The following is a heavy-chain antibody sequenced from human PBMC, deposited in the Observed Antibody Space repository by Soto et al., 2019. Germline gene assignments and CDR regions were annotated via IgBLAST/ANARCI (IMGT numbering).Heavy chain of an antibody. CDR3: ARVVDVSPATYSGMDV. D-gene: IGHD2-21*01. CDR1: GDSVSSKIDA. Sequence: RXHSHSLTFAISGDSVSSKIDAWNWIRQSPSRGPEWLGRTYYRSKWYNEYAVSVKSRIIINPDTSKNQFSLQLNSVTPEDTAVYYCARVVDVSPATYSGMDVWGPGTRVTVSS. CDR2: TYYRSKWYN. V-gene: IGHV6-1*01. J-gene: IGHJ6*02.